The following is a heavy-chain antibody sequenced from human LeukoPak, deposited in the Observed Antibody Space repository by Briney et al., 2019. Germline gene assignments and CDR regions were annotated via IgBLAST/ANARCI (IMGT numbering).Heavy chain of an antibody. V-gene: IGHV3-23*01. CDR1: GFTFRRYA. CDR3: AKDSSSFMLTAY. D-gene: IGHD6-13*01. J-gene: IGHJ4*02. CDR2: ISGSGGST. Sequence: GGSLRLSCAASGFTFRRYAMSWVRQAPGKGLEWVSAISGSGGSTYYADSVKGRFTISRDNSKNTLYLQMNSLRAEDTAVYYCAKDSSSFMLTAYWGQGTLVTVSS.